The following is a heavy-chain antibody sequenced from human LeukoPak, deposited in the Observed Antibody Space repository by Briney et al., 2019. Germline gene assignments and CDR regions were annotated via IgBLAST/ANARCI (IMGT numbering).Heavy chain of an antibody. CDR1: GFTFNKYD. CDR3: ARGSRYGDYPYYCDF. CDR2: ISHDGSNN. V-gene: IGHV3-30*03. J-gene: IGHJ4*02. D-gene: IGHD4-17*01. Sequence: GGSLRLSCAASGFTFNKYDMHWVRQAPGKGLEWVAVISHDGSNNFYVDSVKGRFTISRDNSKNTVLLQMNNLRLEDAAVYYCARGSRYGDYPYYCDFWGQGTLVTVSS.